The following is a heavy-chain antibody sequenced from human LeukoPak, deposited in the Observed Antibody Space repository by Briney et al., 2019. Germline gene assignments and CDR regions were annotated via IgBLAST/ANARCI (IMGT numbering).Heavy chain of an antibody. CDR1: GFTFSTRP. CDR3: ASPPTQGGGSGSYSFQH. J-gene: IGHJ1*01. CDR2: SSGNGGSK. Sequence: GGSLRLSCSASGFTFSTRPMHWVRQAPGKGLEYVSGSSGNGGSKYYADSVKGRFTISRDNSKNTVYLQMSSLRPEDTAVYYCASPPTQGGGSGSYSFQHWGQGTLVTVSS. V-gene: IGHV3-64D*06. D-gene: IGHD3-10*01.